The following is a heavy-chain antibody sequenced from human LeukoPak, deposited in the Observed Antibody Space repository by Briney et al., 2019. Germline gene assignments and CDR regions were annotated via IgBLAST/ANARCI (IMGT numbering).Heavy chain of an antibody. CDR1: GFTFSSYA. V-gene: IGHV3-23*01. CDR3: AKGELSSDAFYFDY. Sequence: PGGSLRLSCAASGFTFSSYAMSWVRQAPGKGLEWVSVISGSGGSTYYAGSVKGRFTISRDNSKNTLYLRMNSLRAEDTAVYYCAKGELSSDAFYFDYWGQGALVTVSS. CDR2: ISGSGGST. D-gene: IGHD1-7*01. J-gene: IGHJ4*02.